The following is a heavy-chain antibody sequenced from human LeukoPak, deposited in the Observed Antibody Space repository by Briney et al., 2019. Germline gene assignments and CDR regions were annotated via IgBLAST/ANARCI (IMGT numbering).Heavy chain of an antibody. Sequence: SETLSLTCTVSGGSVSSGSYYWSWIRQPPGKGLEWIGYIYYSGSTNYNPSLKSRVTISVDTSKNQFSLKLSPVTAADTAVYYCARDASSGFDYWGQGTLVTVSS. V-gene: IGHV4-61*01. CDR1: GGSVSSGSYY. J-gene: IGHJ4*02. CDR2: IYYSGST. D-gene: IGHD6-19*01. CDR3: ARDASSGFDY.